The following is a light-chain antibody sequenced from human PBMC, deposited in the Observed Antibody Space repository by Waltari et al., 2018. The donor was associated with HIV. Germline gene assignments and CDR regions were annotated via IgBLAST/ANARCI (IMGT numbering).Light chain of an antibody. CDR3: QSYDSSLSGSI. V-gene: IGLV1-40*01. CDR2: SNI. J-gene: IGLJ2*01. CDR1: SSNIGAGYD. Sequence: QSVLTQPPSVSGVPGQRVTISSTGNSSNIGAGYDVHWYQQLPRTAPKLLIFSNINRPSGVPDRFSDSKSGTSASLTITGLQAEDEADYYCQSYDSSLSGSIFGGGTKLTVL.